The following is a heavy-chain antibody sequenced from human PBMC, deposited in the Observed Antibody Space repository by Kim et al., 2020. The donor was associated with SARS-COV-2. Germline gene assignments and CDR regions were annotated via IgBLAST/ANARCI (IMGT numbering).Heavy chain of an antibody. CDR2: IYYSGST. Sequence: SETLSLTCTVSGGSISSGGYYWSWIRQHPGKGLEWIGYIYYSGSTYYNPSLKSRVTKSVDTSKNQFSLKLSSVTAADTAVYYCARVLGAITIFGVVIVNWFDPWGQGTLVTVSS. D-gene: IGHD3-3*01. V-gene: IGHV4-31*03. CDR1: GGSISSGGYY. CDR3: ARVLGAITIFGVVIVNWFDP. J-gene: IGHJ5*02.